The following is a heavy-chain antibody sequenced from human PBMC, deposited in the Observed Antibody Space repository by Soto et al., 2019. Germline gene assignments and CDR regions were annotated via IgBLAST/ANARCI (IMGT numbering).Heavy chain of an antibody. CDR2: IYYSGST. CDR3: AGTSGSGYDFHYFDY. CDR1: GGSISSGDYY. J-gene: IGHJ4*02. D-gene: IGHD5-12*01. V-gene: IGHV4-30-4*01. Sequence: SETLSLTXTVSGGSISSGDYYWSWIRQPPGKGLEWIGYIYYSGSTYYNPSLKSRVTISVDTSKNQFSLKLSSVTAADTAVYYCAGTSGSGYDFHYFDYWGQGTLVTVSS.